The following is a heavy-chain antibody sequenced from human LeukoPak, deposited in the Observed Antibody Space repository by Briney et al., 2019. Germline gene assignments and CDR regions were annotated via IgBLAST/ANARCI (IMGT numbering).Heavy chain of an antibody. V-gene: IGHV3-48*03. CDR1: GFTFSSYE. Sequence: GGSLRLSCAVSGFTFSSYEMNWVRQAPGKGLDWVSYITRDASTIYYADSVKGRFTISRDNAKNSLYLRMNSLRAEDTAVYYCARGHSSGYYNWFDPWGQGTLVTVSS. D-gene: IGHD3-22*01. CDR2: ITRDASTI. CDR3: ARGHSSGYYNWFDP. J-gene: IGHJ5*02.